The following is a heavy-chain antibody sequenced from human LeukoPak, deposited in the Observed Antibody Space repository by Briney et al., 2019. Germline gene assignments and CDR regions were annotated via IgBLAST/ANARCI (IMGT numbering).Heavy chain of an antibody. D-gene: IGHD6-19*01. V-gene: IGHV1-18*01. J-gene: IGHJ6*03. CDR1: DYIISSYG. Sequence: EASVKVSCKASDYIISSYGISWVRQAPGQGLEWMGWISAYNGNTNYAQKLQGRVTMTTDTSTSTAYMELRSLRSDDTAVYYCARVVGSSGWYHYYYYYYMDVWGKGTTVTVSS. CDR2: ISAYNGNT. CDR3: ARVVGSSGWYHYYYYYYMDV.